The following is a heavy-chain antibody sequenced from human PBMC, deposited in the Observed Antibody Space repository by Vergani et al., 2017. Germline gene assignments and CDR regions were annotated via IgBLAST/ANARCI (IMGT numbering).Heavy chain of an antibody. CDR1: GASINNDFYY. CDR3: GRDNKQLRPRAFDL. Sequence: QVQLQESGPGLVKPSQTLSLTCTVSGASINNDFYYWHWIRQPAGKGLEWIGRIYVSGITDYNSSLQSRVSMSVDTSKNQFSLTLTSVTAADTAVYYCGRDNKQLRPRAFDLWVQGTMVGVSS. D-gene: IGHD4-23*01. CDR2: IYVSGIT. V-gene: IGHV4-61*02. J-gene: IGHJ3*01.